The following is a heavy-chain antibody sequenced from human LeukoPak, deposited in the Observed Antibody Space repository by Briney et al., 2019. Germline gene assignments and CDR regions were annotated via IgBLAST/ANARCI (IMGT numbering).Heavy chain of an antibody. J-gene: IGHJ4*02. D-gene: IGHD5-18*01. V-gene: IGHV1-46*01. CDR2: INPSGGST. CDR3: ARDDSYGFDY. Sequence: EWMGIINPSGGSTSYAQKFQGRVTMTRDTSTSTVYMELSSLRSEDTAVYYCARDDSYGFDYWGQGTLVTVSS.